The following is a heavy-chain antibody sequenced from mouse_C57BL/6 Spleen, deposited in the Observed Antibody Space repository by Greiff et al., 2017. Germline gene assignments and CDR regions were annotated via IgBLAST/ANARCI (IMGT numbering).Heavy chain of an antibody. CDR1: GYTFTSYG. D-gene: IGHD1-1*01. CDR3: ARSGYYGRETFDD. CDR2: FYPRSGNP. V-gene: IGHV1-81*01. J-gene: IGHJ2*01. Sequence: QVQLQQSGAELARPGASVKLSCKASGYTFTSYGISWVKQRTGQGLEWIGEFYPRSGNPYYNEKFKGKATLTADKSSSTAYMELRSLTSEDAAVYFCARSGYYGRETFDDWGQGTTLTVSS.